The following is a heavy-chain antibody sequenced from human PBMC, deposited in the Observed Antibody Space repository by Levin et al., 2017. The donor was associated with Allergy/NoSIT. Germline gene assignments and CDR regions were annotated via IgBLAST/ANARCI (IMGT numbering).Heavy chain of an antibody. CDR3: AGSTIFGVPDGFDI. CDR2: ISAYNGNT. J-gene: IGHJ3*02. V-gene: IGHV1-18*01. D-gene: IGHD3-3*01. CDR1: GYTFTNYG. Sequence: GESLKISCKASGYTFTNYGINWVRQAPGQGLEWLGWISAYNGNTDYAQKFQGRVTMTTDTSTNTAYMELRSLRCDDTAVYYCAGSTIFGVPDGFDIWGQGTVVTVSS.